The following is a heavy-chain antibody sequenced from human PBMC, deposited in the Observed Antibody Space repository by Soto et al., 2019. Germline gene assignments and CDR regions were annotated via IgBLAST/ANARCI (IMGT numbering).Heavy chain of an antibody. CDR2: VCYSGST. CDR1: GGSIRSYC. V-gene: IGHV4-59*08. CDR3: GRLEGLATISYYFDY. D-gene: IGHD3-9*01. J-gene: IGHJ4*02. Sequence: SETLSLTCTVSGGSIRSYCWTWVRQPPGKGLEWIGSVCYSGSTYYNPSLESRVTISVDKSKNQFSLKLMSLSAADTAVYYCGRLEGLATISYYFDYWGQGALVTVSS.